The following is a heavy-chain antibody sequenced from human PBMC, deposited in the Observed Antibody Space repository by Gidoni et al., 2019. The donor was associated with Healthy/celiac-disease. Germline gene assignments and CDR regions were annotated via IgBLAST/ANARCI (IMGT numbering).Heavy chain of an antibody. V-gene: IGHV3-11*01. J-gene: IGHJ3*02. Sequence: QVLLVESGGGLVKPGGSLRLPCAASGFTFTAHNMSWIRQAPGKGLEWVSYIRSSVSAMYYADSVKSRFTIARDNAKNSLYMQMSSLRVENTAVYYCARGHSSSWSQGGAFDIWGQGTMVTVSS. CDR3: ARGHSSSWSQGGAFDI. D-gene: IGHD6-13*01. CDR1: GFTFTAHN. CDR2: IRSSVSAM.